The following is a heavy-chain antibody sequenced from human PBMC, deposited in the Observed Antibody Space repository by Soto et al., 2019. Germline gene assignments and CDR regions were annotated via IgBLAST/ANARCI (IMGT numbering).Heavy chain of an antibody. CDR2: IYYTGST. CDR1: GGSISSYY. CDR3: ARGSYGSGTYYKGDWFDF. D-gene: IGHD3-10*01. V-gene: IGHV4-59*01. Sequence: SETLSLTCTVSGGSISSYYWSWIRQPPGKGLEWIGYIYYTGSTNYNPSLNSRVTISLDMSKTQFSLKLSSVTAADTAVYYCARGSYGSGTYYKGDWFDFWGQGTLVTVSS. J-gene: IGHJ5*01.